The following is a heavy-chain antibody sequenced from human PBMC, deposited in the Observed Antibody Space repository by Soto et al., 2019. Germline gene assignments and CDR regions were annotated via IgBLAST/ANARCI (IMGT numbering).Heavy chain of an antibody. V-gene: IGHV2-70*01. CDR2: IDWDDDK. CDR1: GFSLSTSGVD. CDR3: ARDYGGIGQTYYYGMDV. D-gene: IGHD4-17*01. Sequence: SGPTLVNPTQTLTLTCTFSGFSLSTSGVDVGWIRQPPGKALEWLALIDWDDDKYYSTSLKTRLTISKDTSKNQVVLTMTNMDPVDTATYYCARDYGGIGQTYYYGMDVWGQGTTVTVSS. J-gene: IGHJ6*02.